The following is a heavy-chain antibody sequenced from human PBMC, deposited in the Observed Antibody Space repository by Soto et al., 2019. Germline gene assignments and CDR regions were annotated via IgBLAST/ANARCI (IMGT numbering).Heavy chain of an antibody. CDR1: GYTFTGYY. J-gene: IGHJ5*02. CDR2: INPNSGGT. Sequence: ASVKVSCKASGYTFTGYYMHWVRQAPGQGLEWMGWINPNSGGTNYAQKFQGRVTMTRDTSISTAYMELSRLRSDDTAVYYCARVWSEEIVNWFDPWGQGNLVTVSS. V-gene: IGHV1-2*02. D-gene: IGHD3-16*01. CDR3: ARVWSEEIVNWFDP.